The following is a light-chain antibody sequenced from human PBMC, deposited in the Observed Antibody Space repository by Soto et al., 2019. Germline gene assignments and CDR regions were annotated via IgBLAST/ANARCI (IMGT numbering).Light chain of an antibody. CDR1: QGIRDE. V-gene: IGKV1-6*01. Sequence: AIQMTQFPASLSASVGDRVTITCRASQGIRDELGWYQQKPGKAPKLLIYGASRLESGVPSRFSGSGSGTDFSLTIYGLRPEDSATYFCLQDYNYPRTFGQGTKLQIK. J-gene: IGKJ2*01. CDR3: LQDYNYPRT. CDR2: GAS.